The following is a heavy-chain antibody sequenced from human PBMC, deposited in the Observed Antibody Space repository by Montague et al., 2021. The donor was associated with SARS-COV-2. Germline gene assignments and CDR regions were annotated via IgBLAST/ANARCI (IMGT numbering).Heavy chain of an antibody. V-gene: IGHV3-48*02. CDR1: GFTFSSYS. CDR3: ARDRWDRNGMDV. J-gene: IGHJ6*02. Sequence: SLILSCAASGFTFSSYSMNWVRQAPVKGLEWVSYISSSSSTIYYXDSVKGRFTISRDNAKNSLYLQMNSLRDEDTAVYYCARDRWDRNGMDVWGQGTTVTVSS. D-gene: IGHD5-24*01. CDR2: ISSSSSTI.